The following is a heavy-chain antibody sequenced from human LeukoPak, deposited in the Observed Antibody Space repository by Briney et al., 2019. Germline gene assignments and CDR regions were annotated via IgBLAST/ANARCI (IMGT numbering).Heavy chain of an antibody. J-gene: IGHJ5*02. D-gene: IGHD6-13*01. CDR1: GFTFSSYS. V-gene: IGHV3-21*01. Sequence: GGSLRLSCAASGFTFSSYSMNWVRQAPGKGLEWVSSISSSSSYIYYADSVKGRFTISRDNAKNSLYLQMNSLRAEDTAVYYCARVEEAAAFNPWGQGTLVTVSS. CDR2: ISSSSSYI. CDR3: ARVEEAAAFNP.